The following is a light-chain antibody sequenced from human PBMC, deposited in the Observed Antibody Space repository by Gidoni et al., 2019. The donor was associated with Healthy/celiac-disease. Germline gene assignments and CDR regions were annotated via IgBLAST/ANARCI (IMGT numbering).Light chain of an antibody. CDR2: GAS. CDR1: QSVSSSY. V-gene: IGKV3-20*01. CDR3: PQYGSPLT. Sequence: EIVLTQSPGTLSLSPGERATLSCRASQSVSSSYLAWYQQKPGQAPRLLIYGASSRATGIPDRFSGRGSGTDFTLTISRLEPEDFAVYYCPQYGSPLTFGGGTKVEIK. J-gene: IGKJ4*01.